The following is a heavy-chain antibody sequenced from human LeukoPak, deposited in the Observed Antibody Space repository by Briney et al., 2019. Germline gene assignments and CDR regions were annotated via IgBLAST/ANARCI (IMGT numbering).Heavy chain of an antibody. V-gene: IGHV3-49*04. CDR2: IRSRAYGGTT. D-gene: IGHD3-9*01. CDR3: TRDPGYDILTGYYRPFDY. J-gene: IGHJ4*02. Sequence: PGGSLRLSCTASGITFGDYAMSWVRQAPGKGLEWVGFIRSRAYGGTTEYAASVKGRFTISRDDSKSIAYPQMNSLKTEDTAVYYCTRDPGYDILTGYYRPFDYWGQGTLVTVSS. CDR1: GITFGDYA.